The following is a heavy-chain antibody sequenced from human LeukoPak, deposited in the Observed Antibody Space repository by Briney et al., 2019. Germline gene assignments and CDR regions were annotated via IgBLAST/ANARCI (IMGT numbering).Heavy chain of an antibody. Sequence: GASVKVSCKASGYTFTSYAMNWVRQAPGQGLEWMGWINTNTGNPTYAQGFTGRFVFSLDTSVSTAYLQISSLKAEDTAVYYCARDLDMYYYDSSGQRWFDPWGQGTLVTVSS. CDR3: ARDLDMYYYDSSGQRWFDP. J-gene: IGHJ5*02. CDR2: INTNTGNP. CDR1: GYTFTSYA. V-gene: IGHV7-4-1*02. D-gene: IGHD3-22*01.